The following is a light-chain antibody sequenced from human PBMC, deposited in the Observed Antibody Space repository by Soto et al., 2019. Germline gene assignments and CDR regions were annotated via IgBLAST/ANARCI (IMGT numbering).Light chain of an antibody. Sequence: DIPMTQSPSSLSASVGDRVTITCRASQSISSFLNWYQQRPGKAPKLMIYGASSLRSGVPLRFSGSGSGTDFTLTISSLQPEDFATYHCQQSYSTPLTFGGGSKVEIK. CDR3: QQSYSTPLT. CDR2: GAS. CDR1: QSISSF. V-gene: IGKV1-39*01. J-gene: IGKJ4*01.